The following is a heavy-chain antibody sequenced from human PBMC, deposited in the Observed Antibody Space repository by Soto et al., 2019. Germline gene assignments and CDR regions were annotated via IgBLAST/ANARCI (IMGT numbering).Heavy chain of an antibody. Sequence: SLTCTVSGGSIRSYYWSWIRQAPGKGLEWIGYLYNSGSTVYNPSLKSRVTISVDTSKNQFSLKLNSVTAADTAVYYCARDLWGYCGTDCYPLDVWGQGTTVIVSS. CDR1: GGSIRSYY. D-gene: IGHD2-21*02. CDR3: ARDLWGYCGTDCYPLDV. V-gene: IGHV4-59*01. J-gene: IGHJ6*01. CDR2: LYNSGST.